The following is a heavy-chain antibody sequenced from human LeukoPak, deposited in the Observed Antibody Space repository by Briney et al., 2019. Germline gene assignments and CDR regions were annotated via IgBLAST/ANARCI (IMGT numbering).Heavy chain of an antibody. CDR2: INHSGST. Sequence: PSETLSLTCAVYGGSYSGYYWSRIRQPPGKGLEWIGEINHSGSTNYNPSLKSRVTISVDTSKNQFSLKLSSVTAADTAVYYYAREMVRGRSDAFDIWGQGTMVTVSS. CDR1: GGSYSGYY. CDR3: AREMVRGRSDAFDI. D-gene: IGHD3-10*01. J-gene: IGHJ3*02. V-gene: IGHV4-34*01.